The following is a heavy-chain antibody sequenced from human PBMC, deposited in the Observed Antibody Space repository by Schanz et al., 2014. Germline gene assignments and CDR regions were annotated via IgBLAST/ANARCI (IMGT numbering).Heavy chain of an antibody. CDR2: IIPVLAIA. CDR1: GGTFSTYP. CDR3: ARGTMPGTFDI. V-gene: IGHV1-69*02. J-gene: IGHJ3*02. D-gene: IGHD2-2*01. Sequence: QVQLVQSGAEVKKPGSSMKVSCKASGGTFSTYPINWLRQAPGQGLEWMGRIIPVLAIADYAQQFQGRVTFTADKSTSTAYMELSSLRYEDAALYYCARGTMPGTFDIWGQGTMVTVSS.